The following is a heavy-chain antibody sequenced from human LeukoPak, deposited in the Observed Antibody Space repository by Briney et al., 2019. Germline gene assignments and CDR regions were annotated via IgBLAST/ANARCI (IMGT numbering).Heavy chain of an antibody. CDR3: ARVSASGGSWGNFDY. D-gene: IGHD2-15*01. J-gene: IGHJ4*02. Sequence: SETLSLACAVSGGSISSGGYSWSWIRQPPGKGLEWIGYIYHSGSTYYNPSLKSRVTISVDRSKNQFSLKLSSVTAADTAVYYCARVSASGGSWGNFDYWGQGTLVTVSS. V-gene: IGHV4-30-2*01. CDR1: GGSISSGGYS. CDR2: IYHSGST.